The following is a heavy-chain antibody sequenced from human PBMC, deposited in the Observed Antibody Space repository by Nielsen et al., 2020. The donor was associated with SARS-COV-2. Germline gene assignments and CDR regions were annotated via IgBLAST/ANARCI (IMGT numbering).Heavy chain of an antibody. D-gene: IGHD4-17*01. Sequence: GGSLRLSCAASGFPFMRYAMSWVRQAPGKGLEWVSSIGAIDGSTNYAESLRGRFTISRGNSKNTLYLQINSLRAEDTAMYYCAKNPSRRDYGADYWGQGTLVTVSS. CDR3: AKNPSRRDYGADY. J-gene: IGHJ4*02. CDR1: GFPFMRYA. CDR2: IGAIDGST. V-gene: IGHV3-23*01.